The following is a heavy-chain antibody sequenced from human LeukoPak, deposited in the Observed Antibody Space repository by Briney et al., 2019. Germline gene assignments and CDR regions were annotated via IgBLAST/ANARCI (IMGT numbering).Heavy chain of an antibody. J-gene: IGHJ6*02. D-gene: IGHD6-13*01. CDR3: ARDRSSSWYGDYCYYYGMDV. CDR1: GYTFTSYG. V-gene: IGHV1-18*01. Sequence: GASVKVSCKASGYTFTSYGISWVRQAPGQGLEWMGWISAYNGNTNYAQKLQGRVTMTTDTSTSTAYMELRSLRSDDTAVYYCARDRSSSWYGDYCYYYGMDVWGQGTTVTVSS. CDR2: ISAYNGNT.